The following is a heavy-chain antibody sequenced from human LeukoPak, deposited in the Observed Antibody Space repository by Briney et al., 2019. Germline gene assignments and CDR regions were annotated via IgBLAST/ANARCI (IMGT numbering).Heavy chain of an antibody. CDR3: ARASEMATIPFDY. CDR1: GGSFSGYY. J-gene: IGHJ4*02. CDR2: INHSGST. D-gene: IGHD5-24*01. V-gene: IGHV4-34*01. Sequence: PSETLSLTCAVCGGSFSGYYWSWIRQPPGKGLEWIGEINHSGSTNYNPSLKSRVTISVDTSKNQFPLKLSSVTAADTAVYYCARASEMATIPFDYWGQGTLVTVSS.